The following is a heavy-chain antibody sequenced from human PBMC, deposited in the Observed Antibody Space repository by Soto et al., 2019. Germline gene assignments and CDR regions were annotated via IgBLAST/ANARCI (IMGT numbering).Heavy chain of an antibody. CDR1: GFTFSSYW. J-gene: IGHJ5*02. Sequence: GGSLRLSCAASGFTFSSYWMHWVRQAPGKGLVWVSRIKTDGSRTNYADSVKGRFTISRDNAKNILYLQMNSLRPEYTGVYYCTREKFDPWGQGTLVTVSS. CDR2: IKTDGSRT. CDR3: TREKFDP. V-gene: IGHV3-74*01.